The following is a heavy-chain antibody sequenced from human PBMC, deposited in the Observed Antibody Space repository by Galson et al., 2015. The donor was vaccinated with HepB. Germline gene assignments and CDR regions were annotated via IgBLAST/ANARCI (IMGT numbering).Heavy chain of an antibody. J-gene: IGHJ6*02. CDR2: ISAYNGNT. CDR1: GYTFTSYG. CDR3: ARYVSPVAARRNYYYYYGMDV. Sequence: SVKVSCKASGYTFTSYGISWVRQAPGQGLEWMGWISAYNGNTNYAQKLQGRVTMTTDTSTSTAYMELRSLRSDDTAVYYCARYVSPVAARRNYYYYYGMDVWGQGTTVTVSS. V-gene: IGHV1-18*04. D-gene: IGHD6-6*01.